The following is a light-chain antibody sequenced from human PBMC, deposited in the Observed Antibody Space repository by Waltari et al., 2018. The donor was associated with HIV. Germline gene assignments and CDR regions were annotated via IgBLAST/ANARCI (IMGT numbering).Light chain of an antibody. Sequence: SVSGAPGQRITISCIGNDSNIGAGFDVHWYQHLPGLAPKLLIFGNNNRPSGVPDRFSASKSVTSASLTITGLQSDDEGDYYCQSSDTDVTALYVFGTGTTVTVL. CDR1: DSNIGAGFD. CDR2: GNN. V-gene: IGLV1-40*01. J-gene: IGLJ1*01. CDR3: QSSDTDVTALYV.